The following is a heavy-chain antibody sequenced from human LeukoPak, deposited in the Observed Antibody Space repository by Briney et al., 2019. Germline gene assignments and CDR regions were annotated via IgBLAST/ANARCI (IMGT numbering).Heavy chain of an antibody. Sequence: GGSLRLSCAASGFTFDDYAMHWVRRAPGKGLEWVAGISSNSDSIAYADSVKDRFTISRDNARNSLSLQMNSLRAEDTALYYCAKDRSSRGYYYYIDYWGQGALVTVSS. J-gene: IGHJ4*02. CDR3: AKDRSSRGYYYYIDY. V-gene: IGHV3-9*01. CDR1: GFTFDDYA. CDR2: ISSNSDSI. D-gene: IGHD3-22*01.